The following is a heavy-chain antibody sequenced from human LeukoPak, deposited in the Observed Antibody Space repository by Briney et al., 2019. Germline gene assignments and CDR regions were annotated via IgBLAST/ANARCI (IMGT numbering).Heavy chain of an antibody. V-gene: IGHV3-48*01. CDR1: GFTFSSYS. Sequence: PGGSLRLSCAASGFTFSSYSMNWVRQAPGKGLEWVSYISSSSSTIYYADSVKGRFTISRDNAKNSLYLQMNSLRAEDTAVYYCARDLFANGVCYWGQGTLVTVSS. J-gene: IGHJ4*02. CDR3: ARDLFANGVCY. D-gene: IGHD2-8*01. CDR2: ISSSSSTI.